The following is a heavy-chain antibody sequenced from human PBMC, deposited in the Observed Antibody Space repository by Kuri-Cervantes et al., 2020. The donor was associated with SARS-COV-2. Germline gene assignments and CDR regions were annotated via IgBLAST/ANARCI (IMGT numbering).Heavy chain of an antibody. CDR3: ARVGAVVPAATYYFDY. J-gene: IGHJ4*02. V-gene: IGHV4-39*07. D-gene: IGHD2-2*01. CDR2: IYRSGST. Sequence: GSLRLSCTVSGGSISSSSYYWGWIRQPPGKGLEWIGSIYRSGSTYYNLSLKSRVTISVDTSKNQFSLKLSSVTAADTAVYYCARVGAVVPAATYYFDYWGQGTLVTVSS. CDR1: GGSISSSSYY.